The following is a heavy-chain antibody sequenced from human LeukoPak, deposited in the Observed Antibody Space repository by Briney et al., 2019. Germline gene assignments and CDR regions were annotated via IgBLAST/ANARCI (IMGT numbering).Heavy chain of an antibody. CDR1: GGSISSYY. Sequence: SETLSLTCTVSGGSISSYYWSWIRQPPGKGLELIGYIYYSGSTNYNPSLKSRVTISVDTSKNQFSLKLSSVTAADTAVYYCARAAVAGNFAYWAREPWSPSPQ. CDR3: ARAAVAGNFAY. D-gene: IGHD6-19*01. CDR2: IYYSGST. V-gene: IGHV4-59*01. J-gene: IGHJ4*02.